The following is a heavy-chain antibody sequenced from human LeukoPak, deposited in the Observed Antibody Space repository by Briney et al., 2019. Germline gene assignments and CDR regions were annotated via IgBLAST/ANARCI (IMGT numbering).Heavy chain of an antibody. CDR2: IIPIFGTA. CDR1: GGTFSSYA. D-gene: IGHD3-22*01. V-gene: IGHV1-69*05. Sequence: SVKVSCKASGGTFSSYAISWVRQAPGQGLEWMGRIIPIFGTANYAQKFQGRVTITTDESTSTAYMELSSLRSEDTAVYYCARSRPKSTTYYYDSSGYYQFDYWGQGTPVTVSS. CDR3: ARSRPKSTTYYYDSSGYYQFDY. J-gene: IGHJ4*02.